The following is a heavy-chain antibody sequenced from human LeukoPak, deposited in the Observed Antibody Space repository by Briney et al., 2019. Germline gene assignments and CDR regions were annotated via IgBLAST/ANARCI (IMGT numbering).Heavy chain of an antibody. J-gene: IGHJ4*02. CDR3: ADARSGSYKY. CDR1: GVTFSSCA. V-gene: IGHV3-23*01. CDR2: ISGSGGST. Sequence: PGGSLRLSCAASGVTFSSCAMSWVRQAPGKGLEWASSISGSGGSTYYADSVKGRFTISRDNSKNTLYLQMNSLRVEDAAIYFCADARSGSYKYWGQGTLVTVSS. D-gene: IGHD3-10*01.